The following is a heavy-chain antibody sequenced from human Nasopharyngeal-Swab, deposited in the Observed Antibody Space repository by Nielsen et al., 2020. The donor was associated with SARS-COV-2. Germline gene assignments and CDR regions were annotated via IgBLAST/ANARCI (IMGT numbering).Heavy chain of an antibody. J-gene: IGHJ3*02. CDR2: ISWNSGSI. Sequence: SLKISCAASGFTFDDYAMHWVRQAPGKGLEWVSGISWNSGSIGYADSVKGRFAISRDNAKNSLYLQMNSLRAEDTALYYCAKVYSGMGFGIPGPFDIWGQGTMVTVSS. D-gene: IGHD3-10*01. CDR3: AKVYSGMGFGIPGPFDI. V-gene: IGHV3-9*01. CDR1: GFTFDDYA.